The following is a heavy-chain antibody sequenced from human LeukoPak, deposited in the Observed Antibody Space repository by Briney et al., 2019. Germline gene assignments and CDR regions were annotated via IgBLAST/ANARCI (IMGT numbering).Heavy chain of an antibody. D-gene: IGHD6-19*01. CDR2: INPNSGGT. J-gene: IGHJ4*02. Sequence: ASVKVSCKASGYTFTGYYMHWVRQAPGQGLEWMGWINPNSGGTNYAQKLQGRVTMTTDTSTSTAYMELRSLRSDDTAVYYCAREQWLDYYYFDYWGQGTLVTVSS. V-gene: IGHV1-2*02. CDR1: GYTFTGYY. CDR3: AREQWLDYYYFDY.